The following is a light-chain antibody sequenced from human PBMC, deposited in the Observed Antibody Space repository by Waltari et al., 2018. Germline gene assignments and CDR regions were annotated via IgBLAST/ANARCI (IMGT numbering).Light chain of an antibody. Sequence: QSALTQPASVSGSPGQSITISCTGTRSDVGGYNYVPWYQQHPGKAPKLMIYDVSNRPSGVSNRFSGSKSGNTASLTISGLEAEDEADYYCSSYISSSTLELFGGGTSLTVL. CDR3: SSYISSSTLEL. CDR2: DVS. CDR1: RSDVGGYNY. V-gene: IGLV2-14*03. J-gene: IGLJ2*01.